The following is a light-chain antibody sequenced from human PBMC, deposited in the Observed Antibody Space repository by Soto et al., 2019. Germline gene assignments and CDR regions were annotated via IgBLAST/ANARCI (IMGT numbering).Light chain of an antibody. V-gene: IGKV4-1*01. CDR1: KRVLHSSRNKNY. J-gene: IGKJ1*01. CDR2: WAS. Sequence: DILMTQSPASLAVSLGGRATINCKSSKRVLHSSRNKNYLAWYQQKPRQPPKLLIYWASNRESGVPDRFSGSGSGTDFTLTISSLQAEDVAVYYCQQHYTTPWTFGQGTKVEIK. CDR3: QQHYTTPWT.